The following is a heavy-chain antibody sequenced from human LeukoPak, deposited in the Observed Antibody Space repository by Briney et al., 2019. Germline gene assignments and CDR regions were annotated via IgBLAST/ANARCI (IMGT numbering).Heavy chain of an antibody. V-gene: IGHV3-30-3*01. CDR1: GFTFSSYA. Sequence: PGRSLRLSCAASGFTFSSYAMHWVRQAPGKGLEWVAVISYDGSNKYYADSVKGRFTISRDNSKNTLYPQMNSLRAEDTAVYYCARDGLWFGELPFDYWGQGTLVTVSS. CDR3: ARDGLWFGELPFDY. CDR2: ISYDGSNK. J-gene: IGHJ4*02. D-gene: IGHD3-10*01.